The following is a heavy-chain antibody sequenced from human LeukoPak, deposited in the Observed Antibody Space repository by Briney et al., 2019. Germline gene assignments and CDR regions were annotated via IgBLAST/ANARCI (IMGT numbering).Heavy chain of an antibody. V-gene: IGHV4-39*01. Sequence: SETLSLTCTVSGGSISSSSYYWGWIRQPPGKGLEWIGSIYYSGSTYYNPSLKSRVTISVDTSKNQFSLKLSSVTAADTAVYYCAGRGIAAPPPYWYFDPWGRGTLVTVSS. CDR2: IYYSGST. CDR1: GGSISSSSYY. CDR3: AGRGIAAPPPYWYFDP. D-gene: IGHD6-6*01. J-gene: IGHJ2*01.